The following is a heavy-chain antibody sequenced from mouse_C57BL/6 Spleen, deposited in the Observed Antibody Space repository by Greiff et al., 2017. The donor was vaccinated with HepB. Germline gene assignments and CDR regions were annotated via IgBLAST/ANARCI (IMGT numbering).Heavy chain of an antibody. CDR2: ILPGSGST. D-gene: IGHD1-1*01. Sequence: QVQLQQSGAELMKPGASVKLSCKATGYTFTGYWIEWVKQRPGHGLEWIGEILPGSGSTNYNEKFKGKATFTADTSSNTAYMQLSSLTTEDSAIYYCARHPLDYYGSSLYAMDYWGQGTSVTVSS. CDR3: ARHPLDYYGSSLYAMDY. J-gene: IGHJ4*01. V-gene: IGHV1-9*01. CDR1: GYTFTGYW.